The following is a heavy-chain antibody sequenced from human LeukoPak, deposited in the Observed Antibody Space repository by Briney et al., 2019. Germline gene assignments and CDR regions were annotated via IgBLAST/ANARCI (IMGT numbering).Heavy chain of an antibody. CDR3: AKSVAIYFYYGLDV. D-gene: IGHD3-3*01. CDR1: GFTFDDYA. Sequence: PGGSLRLSCAASGFTFDDYAMHWVRQAPGKGLEWVSGISWNSGSIGYADSVKGRFTISRDNAKNSLYLQMNSLRAEDTAPYYCAKSVAIYFYYGLDVWGQGTTVTVSS. V-gene: IGHV3-9*01. CDR2: ISWNSGSI. J-gene: IGHJ6*02.